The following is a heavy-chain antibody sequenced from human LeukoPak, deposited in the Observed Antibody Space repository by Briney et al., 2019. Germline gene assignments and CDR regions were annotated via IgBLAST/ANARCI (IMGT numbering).Heavy chain of an antibody. CDR2: IKQDGSEK. CDR1: GFTFSSYW. CDR3: ARIRRATVNWFDP. Sequence: PGGSLRLFCAASGFTFSSYWMSWVRQAPGKGLEWVASIKQDGSEKYYVDSVKGRFTISRDNAKNSLYLQMNSLRAEDTAVYYCARIRRATVNWFDPWGQGTLVTVSS. J-gene: IGHJ5*02. V-gene: IGHV3-7*01. D-gene: IGHD4-17*01.